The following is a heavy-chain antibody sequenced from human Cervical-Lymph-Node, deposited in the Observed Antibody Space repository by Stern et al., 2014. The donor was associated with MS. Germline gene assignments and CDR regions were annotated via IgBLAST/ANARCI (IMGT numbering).Heavy chain of an antibody. CDR1: GFTFSSYW. D-gene: IGHD3-3*01. Sequence: VQLQESGGGLVQPGGSLRRSCAASGFTFSSYWMHWVRQAPGKGLVWVSRINNEGRSTAYADSVKGRFTISRDNAKNTLYLQMNSLRAEDTAVYYCARAYYDFRSGYHELNGMDVWGQGTTVTVSS. J-gene: IGHJ6*02. V-gene: IGHV3-74*02. CDR2: INNEGRST. CDR3: ARAYYDFRSGYHELNGMDV.